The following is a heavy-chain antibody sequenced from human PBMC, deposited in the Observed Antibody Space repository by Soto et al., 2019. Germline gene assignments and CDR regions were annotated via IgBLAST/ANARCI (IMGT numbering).Heavy chain of an antibody. CDR1: GFTFSSYA. Sequence: EVQLLESGGGLVQPGGSLRLSCAASGFTFSSYAMSWVRQAPGKGLEWVSAISGSGGSTYYADSVKGRFTISRDKSKNTLYLQMNSLRAEDTAVYYCAKDRVVTPLRDGMDVWGQGTTVTVSS. J-gene: IGHJ6*02. CDR3: AKDRVVTPLRDGMDV. D-gene: IGHD2-21*02. V-gene: IGHV3-23*01. CDR2: ISGSGGST.